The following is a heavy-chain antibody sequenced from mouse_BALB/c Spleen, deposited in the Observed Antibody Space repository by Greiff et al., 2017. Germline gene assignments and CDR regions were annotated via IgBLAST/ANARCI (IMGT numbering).Heavy chain of an antibody. V-gene: IGHV14-1*02. D-gene: IGHD2-1*01. CDR2: IDPENGNT. J-gene: IGHJ3*01. CDR3: ARSGGNYDWFAY. CDR1: GFNIKDYY. Sequence: DVKLQESGAELVRPGALVKLSCKASGFNIKDYYMHWVKQRPEQGLEWIGWIDPENGNTIYDPKFQGKASITADTSSNTAYLQLSSLTSEDTAVYYCARSGGNYDWFAYWGQGTLVTVSA.